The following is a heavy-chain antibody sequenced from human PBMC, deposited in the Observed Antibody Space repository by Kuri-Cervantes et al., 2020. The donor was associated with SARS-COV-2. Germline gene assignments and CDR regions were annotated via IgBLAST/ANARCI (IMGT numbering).Heavy chain of an antibody. CDR3: ARSAGRGYSGYDLRLFRLDY. CDR2: ITPNGDLT. CDR1: GYTITNFF. J-gene: IGHJ4*02. Sequence: ASVKVSCKTSGYTITNFFMHWVRQAPGQGLEWMGLITPNGDLTLYAQNFQGRFTVTRDTSTRTVFMELSSLRSEDTAVYYCARSAGRGYSGYDLRLFRLDYWGQGTLVTVSS. V-gene: IGHV1-46*01. D-gene: IGHD5-12*01.